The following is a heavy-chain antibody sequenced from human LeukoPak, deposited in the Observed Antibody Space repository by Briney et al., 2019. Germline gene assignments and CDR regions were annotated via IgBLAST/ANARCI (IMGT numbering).Heavy chain of an antibody. D-gene: IGHD6-19*01. V-gene: IGHV4-4*02. Sequence: SGTLSLTCAVSGGSISSSNWWSWIRQPPGKGLEWIGEIYHSGSTYYNPSLKSRVTISVDTSKNQFSLKLSSVTAADTAVYYCARDVSSGWYIGAFDIWGQGTMVTVSS. CDR3: ARDVSSGWYIGAFDI. CDR2: IYHSGST. CDR1: GGSISSSNW. J-gene: IGHJ3*02.